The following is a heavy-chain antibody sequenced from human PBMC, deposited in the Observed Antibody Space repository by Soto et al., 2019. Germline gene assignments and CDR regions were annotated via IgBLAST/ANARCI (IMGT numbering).Heavy chain of an antibody. Sequence: SETLSLTCTVSGGSISSYYWSWIRQPPGKGLEWIGYIYYSGSTNYNPSLKSRVTISVDTSKNQISLKLSSVTAADTAVYYCARVGGDYGDYYYYYMDVWGKGTTVTVSS. CDR3: ARVGGDYGDYYYYYMDV. J-gene: IGHJ6*03. CDR1: GGSISSYY. V-gene: IGHV4-59*01. CDR2: IYYSGST. D-gene: IGHD4-17*01.